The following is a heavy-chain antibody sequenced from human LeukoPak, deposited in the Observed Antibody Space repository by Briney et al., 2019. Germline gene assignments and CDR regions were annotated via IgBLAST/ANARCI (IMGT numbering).Heavy chain of an antibody. J-gene: IGHJ4*02. D-gene: IGHD3-22*01. CDR2: ISGSGKST. Sequence: GGSLRLSCAASGFTFSSYAMSWVRQAPGKGLEWVSAISGSGKSTYYADSVKGRFTISRDNSKNTLYLQMNSLRAEDTAVYYCAKVAVVVITLEYFDYWGQGTLVTVSS. CDR1: GFTFSSYA. CDR3: AKVAVVVITLEYFDY. V-gene: IGHV3-23*01.